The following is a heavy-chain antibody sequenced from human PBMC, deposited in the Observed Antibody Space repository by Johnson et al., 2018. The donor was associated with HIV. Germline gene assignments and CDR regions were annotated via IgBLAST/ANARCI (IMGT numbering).Heavy chain of an antibody. CDR2: IWYDGSTK. Sequence: QMLLVESGGGLVKPGGSLRLSCAASGFTFSNAWMSWVRQAPGKGLEWVAVIWYDGSTKYYADSVKGRFTISRDNSKNTLYLQMNSLRAEDTAVYYCAKSGYSGSYDRMGAFDIWGQGTMVTVSS. CDR3: AKSGYSGSYDRMGAFDI. J-gene: IGHJ3*02. D-gene: IGHD1-26*01. V-gene: IGHV3-33*08. CDR1: GFTFSNAW.